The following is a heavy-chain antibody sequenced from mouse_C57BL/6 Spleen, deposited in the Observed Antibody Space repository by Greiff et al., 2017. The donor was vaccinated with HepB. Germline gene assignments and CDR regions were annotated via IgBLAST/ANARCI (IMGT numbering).Heavy chain of an antibody. CDR1: GYSITSGYY. Sequence: ESGPGLVKPSQSLSLTCSVTGYSITSGYYWNWIRQFPGNKLEWMGYISYDGSNNYNPSLKNRISITRDTSKNQFFLKLNSVTTEDTATYYCAREGYYYGSSYGYWGQGTTLTVSS. D-gene: IGHD1-1*01. CDR3: AREGYYYGSSYGY. CDR2: ISYDGSN. V-gene: IGHV3-6*01. J-gene: IGHJ2*01.